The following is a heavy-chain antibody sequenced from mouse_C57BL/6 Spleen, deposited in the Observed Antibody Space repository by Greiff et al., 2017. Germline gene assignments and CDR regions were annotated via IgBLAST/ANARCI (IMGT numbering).Heavy chain of an antibody. CDR1: GYTFTDYE. J-gene: IGHJ3*01. V-gene: IGHV1-15*01. CDR2: IDPETGGT. Sequence: VQVVESGAELVRPGASVTLSCKASGYTFTDYEMHWVKQTPVHGLEWIGAIDPETGGTAYNQKFKGKAILTADKSSSTAYMELRSLTSEDSAVYYCTREGGFAYWGQGTLVTVSA. CDR3: TREGGFAY.